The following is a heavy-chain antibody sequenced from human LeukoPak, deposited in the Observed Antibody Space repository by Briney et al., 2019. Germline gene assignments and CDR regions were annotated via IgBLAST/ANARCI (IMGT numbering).Heavy chain of an antibody. CDR1: GGSISSYY. J-gene: IGHJ3*02. Sequence: SETLSLTCTVSGGSISSYYWSWIRQPPGKGLEWTGYIYYSGSTNYNPSLKSRVTISVDTSKNQFSLKLSSVTAADTAVYYCASHSGSYWGDAFGIWGQGTMVTVSS. V-gene: IGHV4-59*01. D-gene: IGHD1-26*01. CDR3: ASHSGSYWGDAFGI. CDR2: IYYSGST.